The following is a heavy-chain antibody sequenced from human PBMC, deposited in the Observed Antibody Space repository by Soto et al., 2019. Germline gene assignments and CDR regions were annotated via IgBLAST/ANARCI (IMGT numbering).Heavy chain of an antibody. V-gene: IGHV3-30*03. CDR3: ARKLWSPIDY. CDR1: GFTFSSYG. Sequence: GGSVRLSCAASGFTFSSYGMHWVRQAPGKGLEWVAVISYDGSNKYYADSVKGRFTISRDNSKNTLYLQMNSLRAEDTAIYFCARKLWSPIDYWGQGTLVIVSS. D-gene: IGHD3-16*01. J-gene: IGHJ4*02. CDR2: ISYDGSNK.